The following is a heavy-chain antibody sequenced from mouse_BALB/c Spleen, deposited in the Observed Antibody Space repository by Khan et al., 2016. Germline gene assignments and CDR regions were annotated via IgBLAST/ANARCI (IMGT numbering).Heavy chain of an antibody. CDR2: IDPYNGGT. Sequence: VQLQQSGPELVKPGASVKVFCKASGYAFTSYNMYWVKQSHGKSLEWIGYIDPYNGGTSYNQKFKGKATLTVDKSSSTAYMHLTCLASEDSAATYCAAGYDLAWFADWGQGTLVTVSA. CDR1: GYAFTSYN. J-gene: IGHJ3*01. V-gene: IGHV1S135*01. CDR3: AAGYDLAWFAD. D-gene: IGHD2-2*01.